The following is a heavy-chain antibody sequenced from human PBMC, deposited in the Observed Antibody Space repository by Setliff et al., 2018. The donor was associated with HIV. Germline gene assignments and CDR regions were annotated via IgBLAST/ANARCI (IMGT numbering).Heavy chain of an antibody. D-gene: IGHD2-8*01. V-gene: IGHV4-39*07. Sequence: ETLSLTCIVSRGSISSTSHYWGWVRQSPGRRLEWIGSIYYSGRTYYNPSLKSRFTMSVDTSTNQFSLDLTSVTAADTAVYFCAGEIAPAARLPNVGGPPPPGYYHYMDVWGKGTTVTVSS. CDR1: RGSISSTSHY. CDR3: AGEIAPAARLPNVGGPPPPGYYHYMDV. CDR2: IYYSGRT. J-gene: IGHJ6*03.